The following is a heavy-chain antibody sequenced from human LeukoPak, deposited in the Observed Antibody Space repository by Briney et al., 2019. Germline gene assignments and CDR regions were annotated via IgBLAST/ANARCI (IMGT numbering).Heavy chain of an antibody. Sequence: GASVKVSCKASGYTFTSYDINWVRQATGQGLEWMGWMNPSSGNTGYAQKFQGRVTMTRNTSISTAYMELSSLRSEDTAVYYCAVLYYYDSSGYSDVDYWGQGTPVTVSS. D-gene: IGHD3-22*01. CDR1: GYTFTSYD. CDR3: AVLYYYDSSGYSDVDY. J-gene: IGHJ4*02. CDR2: MNPSSGNT. V-gene: IGHV1-8*01.